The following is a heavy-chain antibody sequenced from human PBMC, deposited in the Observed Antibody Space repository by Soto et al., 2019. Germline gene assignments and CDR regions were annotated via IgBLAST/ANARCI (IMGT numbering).Heavy chain of an antibody. J-gene: IGHJ6*02. CDR1: GGSISSYY. V-gene: IGHV4-59*12. CDR3: ARDQSGVVIGGNYYYGLDV. D-gene: IGHD3-22*01. CDR2: IYYSGST. Sequence: PSETLSLTCTVSGGSISSYYWSWIRQPPGKGLEWIGYIYYSGSTNYNPSLKSRVTISVDKSKNQFSLRLTSVTAADTAVYYCARDQSGVVIGGNYYYGLDVWGQGTTVTVSS.